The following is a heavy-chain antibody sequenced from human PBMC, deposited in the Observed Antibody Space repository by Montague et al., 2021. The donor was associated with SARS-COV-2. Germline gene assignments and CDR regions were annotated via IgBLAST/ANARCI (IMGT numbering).Heavy chain of an antibody. V-gene: IGHV3-30*04. D-gene: IGHD3-9*01. J-gene: IGHJ4*02. CDR1: GFTFRSYA. Sequence: SLRLSCVVSGFTFRSYAMHWVRQAPGKGLEWVAVISYDGSSKYYXDSVKGRFTIARDNSQNTLNLQMNSLRSDDTSLYYCARGSITIGVKGTGAFDYWGQGTLVTVSS. CDR3: ARGSITIGVKGTGAFDY. CDR2: ISYDGSSK.